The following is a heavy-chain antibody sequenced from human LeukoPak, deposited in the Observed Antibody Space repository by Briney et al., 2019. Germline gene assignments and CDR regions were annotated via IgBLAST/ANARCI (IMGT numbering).Heavy chain of an antibody. V-gene: IGHV4-39*01. CDR1: GGSISSSSYY. CDR2: IYYSGST. Sequence: SGTLSLTCTVSGGSISSSSYYWGWIRQPPGKGLEWIGSIYYSGSTNYNLSLKSRVTISVDTSKNQFSLKLSSVTAADTAVYYCARLRTGYYYYMDVWGKGTTVTVSS. D-gene: IGHD3/OR15-3a*01. CDR3: ARLRTGYYYYMDV. J-gene: IGHJ6*03.